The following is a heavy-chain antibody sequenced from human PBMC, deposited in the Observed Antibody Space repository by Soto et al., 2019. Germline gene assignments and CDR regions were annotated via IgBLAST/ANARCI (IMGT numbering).Heavy chain of an antibody. CDR1: GGSISSYY. D-gene: IGHD3-9*01. J-gene: IGHJ4*02. CDR2: IYYSGST. V-gene: IGHV4-59*08. Sequence: PSETLSLTCTVSGGSISSYYWSWIRQPPGKGLEWIGYIYYSGSTNYNPSLKSRVTISVDTSKNQFSLKLSSVTAADTAVYYCARLNTLLTGNDYWGQGTLVTVSS. CDR3: ARLNTLLTGNDY.